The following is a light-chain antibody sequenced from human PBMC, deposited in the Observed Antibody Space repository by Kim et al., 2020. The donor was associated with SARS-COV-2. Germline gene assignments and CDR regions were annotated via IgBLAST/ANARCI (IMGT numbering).Light chain of an antibody. V-gene: IGLV6-57*04. CDR3: QSYDSSNPCV. J-gene: IGLJ3*02. CDR1: SGSIASNY. Sequence: NFMLTQPHSVSESPGKTVTISCTRSSGSIASNYVQWYQQRPGSAPTTVICEDNQRPSGVPDRFSGSIDSSSNSASLTISGLKTEDEADYYCQSYDSSNPCVFGGGNQLTVL. CDR2: EDN.